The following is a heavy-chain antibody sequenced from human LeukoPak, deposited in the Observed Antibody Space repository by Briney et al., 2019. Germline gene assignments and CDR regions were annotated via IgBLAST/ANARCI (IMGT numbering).Heavy chain of an antibody. CDR1: GFTFADAW. V-gene: IGHV3-15*01. CDR2: IKSKSDGGAA. Sequence: GGSLRLSCAASGFTFADAWMSWVRQVPGKGLEWIGRIKSKSDGGAADYAAPVKDRFIFSRDDSKDTLYLQMDSLKTEDSAVYFCTIDGGGGAYTPFDYWGQGTLVTVSS. D-gene: IGHD2-15*01. CDR3: TIDGGGGAYTPFDY. J-gene: IGHJ4*02.